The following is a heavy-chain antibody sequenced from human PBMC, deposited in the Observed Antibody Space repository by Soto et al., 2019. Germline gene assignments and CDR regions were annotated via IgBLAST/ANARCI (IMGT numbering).Heavy chain of an antibody. Sequence: SETLSLTYNVSSCSINNYSWSWFRQPPVKGLEFIGYIYYARTTTYNPSLKSRVTISVDTSKNQFSLKLSSVTAADTAVYYCARLGGYYQALDSWGQGTLVTVS. CDR1: SCSINNYS. V-gene: IGHV4-59*08. J-gene: IGHJ4*02. D-gene: IGHD3-22*01. CDR3: ARLGGYYQALDS. CDR2: IYYARTT.